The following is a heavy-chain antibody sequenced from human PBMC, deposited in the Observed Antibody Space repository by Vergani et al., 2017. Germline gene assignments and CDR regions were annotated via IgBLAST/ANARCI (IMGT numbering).Heavy chain of an antibody. Sequence: EVQLVESGGGLVQPGRSLRLSCAASGFTFDDYAMHWVRQAPGKGLEWVSGISWNSGSIGYADSVKGRFTISRDNAKNSLYLQMNSLRAEDTALYYCAKEDPILGYFVYWGQGTLVTVSS. CDR2: ISWNSGSI. CDR3: AKEDPILGYFVY. V-gene: IGHV3-9*01. CDR1: GFTFDDYA. J-gene: IGHJ4*02.